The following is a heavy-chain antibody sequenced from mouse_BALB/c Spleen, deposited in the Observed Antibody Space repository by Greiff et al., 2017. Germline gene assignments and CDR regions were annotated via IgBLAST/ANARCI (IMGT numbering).Heavy chain of an antibody. J-gene: IGHJ3*01. CDR1: GFTFSSYG. V-gene: IGHV5-6-3*01. CDR2: INSNGGST. CDR3: ARDGRYGNYFAY. D-gene: IGHD2-10*02. Sequence: DVKLVESGGGLVQPGGSLKLSCAASGFTFSSYGMSWVRQTPDKRLELVATINSNGGSTYYPDSVKGRFTISRDNAKNTLYLQMSSLKSEDTAMYYCARDGRYGNYFAYWGQGTLVTVSA.